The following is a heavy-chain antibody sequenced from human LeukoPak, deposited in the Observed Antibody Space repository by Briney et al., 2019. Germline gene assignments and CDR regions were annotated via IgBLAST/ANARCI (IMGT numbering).Heavy chain of an antibody. V-gene: IGHV4-39*07. D-gene: IGHD2-15*01. CDR3: ARDGYCSGGSCLTRGMDV. CDR2: IYYSGST. CDR1: GGSISSSSYY. J-gene: IGHJ6*02. Sequence: PSETLSLTCTVSGGSISSSSYYWGWIRQPPGKGLEWIGSIYYSGSTNYNPSLKSRVTISVDTSKNQFSLKLSSVTAADTAVYYCARDGYCSGGSCLTRGMDVWGQGTTVTVSS.